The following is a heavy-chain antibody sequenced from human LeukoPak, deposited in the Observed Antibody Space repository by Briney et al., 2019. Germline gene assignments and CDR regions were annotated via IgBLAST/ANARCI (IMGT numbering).Heavy chain of an antibody. CDR2: ISYDGSKK. Sequence: GGSLRLSCAASGFTFSSYDMHWVRQPQGEGLEWVAVISYDGSKKSSAESVKGRFTISRDNSKNTLYLQMNSLRPEDTAVYFCARANGQLWTTPDYWGQGTLVTISS. D-gene: IGHD5-18*01. V-gene: IGHV3-30*03. CDR3: ARANGQLWTTPDY. J-gene: IGHJ4*02. CDR1: GFTFSSYD.